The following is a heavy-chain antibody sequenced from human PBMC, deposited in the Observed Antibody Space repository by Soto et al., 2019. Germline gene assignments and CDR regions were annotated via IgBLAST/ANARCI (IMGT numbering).Heavy chain of an antibody. D-gene: IGHD2-2*01. Sequence: GASLKISCKGSGYSFTSYWIGWVRQMPGKGLEWMGIIYPGDSDTKYSPSFQGQVTISADKSISTAYLQWSSLKASDTAMYYCARGRYCSSTSCSNWFDPWGQGTLVTVSS. V-gene: IGHV5-51*01. J-gene: IGHJ5*02. CDR2: IYPGDSDT. CDR3: ARGRYCSSTSCSNWFDP. CDR1: GYSFTSYW.